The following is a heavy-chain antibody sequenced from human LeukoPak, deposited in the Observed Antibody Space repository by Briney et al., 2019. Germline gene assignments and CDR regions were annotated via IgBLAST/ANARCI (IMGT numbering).Heavy chain of an antibody. V-gene: IGHV3-15*01. CDR3: TTGVNYGDSPFDY. CDR2: IKSKTDGGTT. Sequence: GGSLRLSCAPSGFTFSSYSMNWVRQAPGKGLEWIGRIKSKTDGGTTDYAAPVKGRFTISRDDSKNTLYLQMNSLKTEDTAVYYCTTGVNYGDSPFDYWGQGTLVTVSS. J-gene: IGHJ4*02. CDR1: GFTFSSYS. D-gene: IGHD4-17*01.